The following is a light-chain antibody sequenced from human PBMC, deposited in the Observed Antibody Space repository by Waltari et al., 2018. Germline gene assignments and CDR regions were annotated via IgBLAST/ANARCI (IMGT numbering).Light chain of an antibody. CDR1: ALPRQY. Sequence: SYELTQPPSVSVSPGQTDRITCSGDALPRQYAYWYQQRPGQAPMLMIYQDTQRPSEIPERFSGSSSGTTVTLTISEVQAEDEADYYCQSADGSGTYVVFGGGTKLTVL. V-gene: IGLV3-25*03. J-gene: IGLJ2*01. CDR3: QSADGSGTYVV. CDR2: QDT.